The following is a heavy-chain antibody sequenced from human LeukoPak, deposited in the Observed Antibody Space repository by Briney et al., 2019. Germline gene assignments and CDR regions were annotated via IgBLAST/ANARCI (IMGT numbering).Heavy chain of an antibody. Sequence: ASVKVSCKASGYTFTSYGISWVRQAPGQGLEWWGWISAYNGNTNYAQKLQGRVTMTTDTYTSTAYMGLRSLRSDDTAVYYCARFYYYDSSGYFDYWGQGTLVTVSS. CDR2: ISAYNGNT. V-gene: IGHV1-18*01. J-gene: IGHJ4*02. CDR3: ARFYYYDSSGYFDY. CDR1: GYTFTSYG. D-gene: IGHD3-22*01.